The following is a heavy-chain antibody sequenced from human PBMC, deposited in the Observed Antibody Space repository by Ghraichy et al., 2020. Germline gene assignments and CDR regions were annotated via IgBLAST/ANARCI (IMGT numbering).Heavy chain of an antibody. V-gene: IGHV4-59*01. CDR2: IYYSGST. CDR1: GGSISSYY. J-gene: IGHJ4*02. D-gene: IGHD3-10*01. CDR3: ARATDGGRGY. Sequence: SETLSLTCTVSGGSISSYYWSWIRQPPGKGLEWIGYIYYSGSTNYNPSLKSRVTISVDTSKNQFSLKLSSVTAADTAVYYCARATDGGRGYWGQGTLVTVSS.